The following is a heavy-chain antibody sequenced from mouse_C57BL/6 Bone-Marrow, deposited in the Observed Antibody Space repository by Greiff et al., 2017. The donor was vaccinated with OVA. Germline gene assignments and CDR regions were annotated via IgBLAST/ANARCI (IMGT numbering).Heavy chain of an antibody. D-gene: IGHD2-4*01. Sequence: EVKLMESGGGLVKPGGSLKLSCAASGFTFSDYGMHWVRQAPEKGLEWVAYISSGSSTIYYADTVKGRFTISRDNAKNTLFLQMTSLRSEDTAMYYCARILPTGYDYDDYAMDYWGQGTSVTVSS. V-gene: IGHV5-17*01. CDR3: ARILPTGYDYDDYAMDY. CDR1: GFTFSDYG. CDR2: ISSGSSTI. J-gene: IGHJ4*01.